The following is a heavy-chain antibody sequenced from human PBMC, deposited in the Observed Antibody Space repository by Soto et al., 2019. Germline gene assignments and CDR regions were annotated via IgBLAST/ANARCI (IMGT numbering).Heavy chain of an antibody. V-gene: IGHV1-58*02. Sequence: ASVKVSCKASGFTFTSSAMQWVRQARGQRLEWIGWIVVGSGNTNYPQKLQERVTITRDMSTSTAYMELSSLRSEDTAVYYCAAVTTYEYYYYGMDVWGRGTTVTVSS. D-gene: IGHD4-4*01. CDR3: AAVTTYEYYYYGMDV. CDR2: IVVGSGNT. CDR1: GFTFTSSA. J-gene: IGHJ6*04.